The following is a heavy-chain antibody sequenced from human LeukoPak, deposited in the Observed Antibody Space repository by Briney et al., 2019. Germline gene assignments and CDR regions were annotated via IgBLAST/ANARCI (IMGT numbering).Heavy chain of an antibody. J-gene: IGHJ4*02. V-gene: IGHV1-24*01. D-gene: IGHD6-13*01. CDR3: ATNSGVSSSWYRTGKFDY. CDR1: GYTLTELS. Sequence: ASVKASCKVSGYTLTELSMHWVRQVPGKGLEWMGGFDPEDGETIYAQKFQGRVTMTEDTSTDTAYMELSSLRSEDTAVYYCATNSGVSSSWYRTGKFDYWGQGTLVTVSS. CDR2: FDPEDGET.